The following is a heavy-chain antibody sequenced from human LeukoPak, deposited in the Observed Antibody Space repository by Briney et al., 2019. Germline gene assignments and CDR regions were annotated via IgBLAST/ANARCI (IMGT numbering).Heavy chain of an antibody. Sequence: DPSETLSLTCTVYGGSFSGYYWSWIRQPPGRGLEWIGEINHSGSINYNPSLKSRVTISVDTSKNQFSLKLSSVTAADTAVYYCVRSDDFWSGYYGYWGQGTLVTVSS. J-gene: IGHJ4*02. V-gene: IGHV4-34*01. D-gene: IGHD3-3*01. CDR3: VRSDDFWSGYYGY. CDR2: INHSGSI. CDR1: GGSFSGYY.